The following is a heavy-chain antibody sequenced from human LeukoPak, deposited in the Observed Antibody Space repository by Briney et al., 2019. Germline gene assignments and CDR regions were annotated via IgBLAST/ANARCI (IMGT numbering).Heavy chain of an antibody. CDR1: GFTVSSNY. Sequence: GGSLRLSCVASGFTVSSNYMSWVRQAPGKGLEWVSVIYSGGATYYADSVEGRFTISRDNSKNTLYLQMNSLRAEDTAVYYCARDGGHDAFDIWGQGTMVTVSS. CDR2: IYSGGAT. V-gene: IGHV3-66*01. CDR3: ARDGGHDAFDI. J-gene: IGHJ3*02.